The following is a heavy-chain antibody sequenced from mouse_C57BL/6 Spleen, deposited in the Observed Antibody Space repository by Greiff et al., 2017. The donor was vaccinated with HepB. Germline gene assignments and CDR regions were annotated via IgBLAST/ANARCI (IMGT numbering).Heavy chain of an antibody. CDR2: INPNNGGT. D-gene: IGHD1-1*01. Sequence: EVQLQQSGPELVKPGASVKISCKASGYTFTDYYMNWVKQSHGKSLEWIGDINPNNGGTSYNQKYKGKATLTVAKSTSTAYMELRSLTSEDAAVYYCAGGSSSFAYWGQGTLVTVSA. V-gene: IGHV1-26*01. CDR3: AGGSSSFAY. CDR1: GYTFTDYY. J-gene: IGHJ3*01.